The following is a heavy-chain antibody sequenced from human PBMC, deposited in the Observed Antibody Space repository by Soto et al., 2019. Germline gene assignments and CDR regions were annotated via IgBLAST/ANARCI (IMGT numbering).Heavy chain of an antibody. CDR1: GGSFSGHS. J-gene: IGHJ5*01. D-gene: IGHD3-22*01. Sequence: QVQLQQWGAGLLKPSETLSLTCAVYGGSFSGHSWTWIRQSPGKGLEWIGDINHSGRVNYSPPLKSRVTKSLDTSKNQFSLTLSAVTAADTAMYYCSTRAYDTNGYYRFDPWGQGTLVTVSS. CDR2: INHSGRV. V-gene: IGHV4-34*01. CDR3: STRAYDTNGYYRFDP.